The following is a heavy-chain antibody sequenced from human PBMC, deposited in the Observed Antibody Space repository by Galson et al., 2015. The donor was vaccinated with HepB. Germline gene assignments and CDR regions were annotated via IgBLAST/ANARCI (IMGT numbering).Heavy chain of an antibody. CDR1: GGTFSSYA. V-gene: IGHV1-69*13. CDR2: IIPMFGTA. D-gene: IGHD1-26*01. CDR3: ARVGRGDAFDI. J-gene: IGHJ3*02. Sequence: SVKVSCKASGGTFSSYAISWVRQAPGQGLEWMGGIIPMFGTANYAQKFQGRVTITADEYMSTVYMELSSLRSKDTAVYYCARVGRGDAFDIWGQGTMVTVSS.